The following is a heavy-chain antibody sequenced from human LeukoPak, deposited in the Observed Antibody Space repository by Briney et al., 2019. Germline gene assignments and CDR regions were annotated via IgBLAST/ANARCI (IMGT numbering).Heavy chain of an antibody. Sequence: VASVKVSCKASGGTFSSYAISWVRQAPGQGLEWMGGIIPIFGTANYAQKFQGRVTITAVESMSTVYMELSSLRSEDTAVFYCARGSLAETTVVTPYNYWGRGTLVTVSS. D-gene: IGHD4-23*01. CDR3: ARGSLAETTVVTPYNY. J-gene: IGHJ4*02. CDR2: IIPIFGTA. V-gene: IGHV1-69*13. CDR1: GGTFSSYA.